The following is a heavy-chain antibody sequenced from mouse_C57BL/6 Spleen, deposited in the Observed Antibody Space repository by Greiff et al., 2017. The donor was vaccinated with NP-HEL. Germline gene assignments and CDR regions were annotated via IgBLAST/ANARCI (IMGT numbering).Heavy chain of an antibody. J-gene: IGHJ2*01. CDR1: GYTFTSYW. V-gene: IGHV1-61*01. D-gene: IGHD2-4*01. Sequence: QVQLKRPGAELVRPGSSVKLSCKASGYTFTSYWMDWVKQRPGQGLEWIGNIYPSDSETHYNQKFKDKATLTVDKSSSTAYMQLSSLTSEDSAVYYCARGAIYYDYDPYYFDYWGQGTTLTVSS. CDR2: IYPSDSET. CDR3: ARGAIYYDYDPYYFDY.